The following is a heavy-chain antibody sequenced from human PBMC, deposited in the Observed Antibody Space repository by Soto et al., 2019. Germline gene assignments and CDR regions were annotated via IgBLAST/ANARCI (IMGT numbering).Heavy chain of an antibody. CDR1: GGTFSSYT. Sequence: QVQLVQSGAEVKKPGSSVKVSSKASGGTFSSYTISWVRQAPGQGLEWMGRIIPILGIANYAQKFQGRVTITADKSTSTAYMELSSLRSEDTAVYYCARDGGYCGGDCPYYYHGMDVWGQGTTVTVSS. D-gene: IGHD2-21*02. CDR3: ARDGGYCGGDCPYYYHGMDV. CDR2: IIPILGIA. J-gene: IGHJ6*02. V-gene: IGHV1-69*08.